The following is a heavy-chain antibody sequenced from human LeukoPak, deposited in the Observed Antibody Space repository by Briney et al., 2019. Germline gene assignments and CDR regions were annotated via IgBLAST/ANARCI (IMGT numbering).Heavy chain of an antibody. CDR1: GFTVSTNY. Sequence: GGSLRLSCAASGFTVSTNYMSWVRQAPGKGLEWVSHISSSGNTIHYADSVKGRFTVSRDNAKNSVYLRMNSLRAEDTAVYYCARDEEGDYDFDYWGQGTLVTVSS. V-gene: IGHV3-11*04. CDR3: ARDEEGDYDFDY. J-gene: IGHJ4*02. D-gene: IGHD4-17*01. CDR2: ISSSGNTI.